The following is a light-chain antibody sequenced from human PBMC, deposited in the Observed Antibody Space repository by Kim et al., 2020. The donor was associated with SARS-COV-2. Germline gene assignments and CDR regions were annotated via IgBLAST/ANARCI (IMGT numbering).Light chain of an antibody. V-gene: IGKV3-11*01. CDR3: QQRSNWPWT. CDR2: DTF. CDR1: QSVTKY. Sequence: SPGERATLSCRASQSVTKYLAWYQQKPGQAPRLLIYDTFYRAPGIPARFSGSGSGTDFTLTISSLEPEDFAVYYCQQRSNWPWTFGQGTKVDIK. J-gene: IGKJ1*01.